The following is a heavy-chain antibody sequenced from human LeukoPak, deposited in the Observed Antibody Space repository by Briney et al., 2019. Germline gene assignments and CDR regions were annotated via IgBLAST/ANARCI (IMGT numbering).Heavy chain of an antibody. J-gene: IGHJ4*02. CDR3: ARDSLHYDYWSGYYSPFDY. CDR2: VSRSGST. Sequence: SETLSLTCTVSDYSISTGHYWGWIRQPPGKGLEWIGSVSRSGSTYYNPSLKSRVTISIDRSKSQFSLKPTSVTAADTAVYYCARDSLHYDYWSGYYSPFDYWGQGTLVTVSS. D-gene: IGHD3-3*01. V-gene: IGHV4-38-2*02. CDR1: DYSISTGHY.